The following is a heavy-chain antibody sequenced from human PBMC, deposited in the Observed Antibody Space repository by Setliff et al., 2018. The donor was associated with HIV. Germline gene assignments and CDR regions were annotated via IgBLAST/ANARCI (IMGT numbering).Heavy chain of an antibody. CDR3: ARDGSRTTGATGYYYGLDV. D-gene: IGHD1-1*01. J-gene: IGHJ6*02. V-gene: IGHV4-39*07. CDR2: IYHSGNT. CDR1: GGSISNSRYY. Sequence: ASETLSLTCTVSGGSISNSRYYWSWIRQPPGKGLEWIASIYHSGNTYYNPSLKSRVTISVDTSKNQFSLRLSSVTAADTAVYYCARDGSRTTGATGYYYGLDVWGQGTTVTVSS.